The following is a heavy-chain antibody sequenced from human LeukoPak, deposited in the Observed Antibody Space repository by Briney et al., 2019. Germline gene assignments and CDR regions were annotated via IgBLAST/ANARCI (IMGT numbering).Heavy chain of an antibody. CDR1: GYTFTGYY. J-gene: IGHJ3*02. Sequence: ASVKVSCKASGYTFTGYYMHWVRQAPGQGLEWMGWINPNSGGTNYAQKFQGRVTMTRDTSISTAYMELSRLRSDDMAVYYCARDASITMVRLDIWGQGTMVTVSS. D-gene: IGHD3-10*01. CDR2: INPNSGGT. CDR3: ARDASITMVRLDI. V-gene: IGHV1-2*02.